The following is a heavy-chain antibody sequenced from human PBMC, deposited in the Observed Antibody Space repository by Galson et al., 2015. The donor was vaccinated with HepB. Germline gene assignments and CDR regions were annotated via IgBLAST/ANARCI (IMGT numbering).Heavy chain of an antibody. Sequence: SLRLSCAASGFTFSSYAMSWVRQAPGKGLEWVSAISGSGGSTYYADSVKGRFTISRDNSKNTLYLQMNSLRAEDTAVYYCPLAAAGKFHFDYWGQGTLVTVSS. D-gene: IGHD6-13*01. J-gene: IGHJ4*02. CDR1: GFTFSSYA. CDR2: ISGSGGST. V-gene: IGHV3-23*01. CDR3: PLAAAGKFHFDY.